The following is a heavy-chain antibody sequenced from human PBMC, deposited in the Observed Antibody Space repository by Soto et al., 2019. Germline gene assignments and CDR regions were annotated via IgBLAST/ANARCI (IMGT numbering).Heavy chain of an antibody. D-gene: IGHD5-12*01. J-gene: IGHJ1*01. CDR2: VIPVFGRP. CDR1: GGTFSSFG. CDR3: AREASGYDF. Sequence: ASVKVSCKASGGTFSSFGISWVRQAPGQGLEWMGGVIPVFGRPNYAQRFRGRLTITADESTNTSYMELIDLTSEDTAVYYCAREASGYDFWGQGTQVTVSS. V-gene: IGHV1-69*13.